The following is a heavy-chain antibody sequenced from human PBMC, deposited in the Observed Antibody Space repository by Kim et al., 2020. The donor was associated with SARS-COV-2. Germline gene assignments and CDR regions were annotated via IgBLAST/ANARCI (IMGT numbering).Heavy chain of an antibody. CDR1: GFTFSSYW. Sequence: GGSLRLSCAASGFTFSSYWMSWVRQAPGKGLEWVANIKQDGSEKYYVDSVKGRFTISRDNAKNSLYLQMNSLRAEDTAVYYCARDMMVREESYYYYYGMDVWGQGTTVTVSS. CDR3: ARDMMVREESYYYYYGMDV. J-gene: IGHJ6*02. CDR2: IKQDGSEK. D-gene: IGHD3-10*01. V-gene: IGHV3-7*03.